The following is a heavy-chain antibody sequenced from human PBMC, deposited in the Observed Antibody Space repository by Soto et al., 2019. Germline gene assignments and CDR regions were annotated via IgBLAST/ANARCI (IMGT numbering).Heavy chain of an antibody. CDR2: INHSGSA. V-gene: IGHV4-34*01. CDR1: GESFSGYI. D-gene: IGHD6-19*01. CDR3: ARGLITGSHYSGGWYYFDS. Sequence: QVQLQQSGAGLLKPSETLSLTCAVYGESFSGYIWTWIRQTPGKGLQWIGQINHSGSASYNPSITSRVTISVHTSNSQFSLELSSVTAADTAVYYCARGLITGSHYSGGWYYFDSWGQGTQVTVSS. J-gene: IGHJ4*02.